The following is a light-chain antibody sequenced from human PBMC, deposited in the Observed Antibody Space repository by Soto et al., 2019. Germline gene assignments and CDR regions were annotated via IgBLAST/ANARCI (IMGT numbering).Light chain of an antibody. V-gene: IGKV1-12*01. J-gene: IGKJ5*01. Sequence: DIQMTQSPSSVSASVGDRVTITCRASQGISRWLAWYQQKPGKAPKFLIYATSSFQSGVPSRFSGSGSGTDFTLTISSLQPADFATYYCQQANSFPITFGQGTRLEIK. CDR1: QGISRW. CDR3: QQANSFPIT. CDR2: ATS.